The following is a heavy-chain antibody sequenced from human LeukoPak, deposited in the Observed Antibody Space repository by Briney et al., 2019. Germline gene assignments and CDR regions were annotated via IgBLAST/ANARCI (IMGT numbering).Heavy chain of an antibody. CDR2: INTDGSST. CDR1: GFTFSSYW. J-gene: IGHJ4*02. D-gene: IGHD3-22*01. V-gene: IGHV3-74*01. CDR3: ARGDTYYYDSSGYL. Sequence: PGGSLRLSCAASGFTFSSYWMHWVRQAPGKGLVWVSRINTDGSSTSYADSVKGRFTISRDNAKNTLYLQMNSLRAEDMAVYYCARGDTYYYDSSGYLGGQGTLVTVSS.